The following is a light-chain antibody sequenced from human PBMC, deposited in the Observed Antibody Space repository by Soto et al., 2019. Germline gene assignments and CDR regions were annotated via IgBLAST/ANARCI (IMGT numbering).Light chain of an antibody. J-gene: IGLJ3*02. CDR3: TSYAGSNIWV. CDR2: EVS. V-gene: IGLV2-8*01. CDR1: SSDVGAYNY. Sequence: QSALTQPPSXXXXXXXXXXISCTGTSSDVGAYNYVSWYQQYPGKAPKLMIYEVSKRPSGVPDRFSGSKSGKTASLTVSGLQPEDEADYYCTSYAGSNIWVFGGGTKLTVL.